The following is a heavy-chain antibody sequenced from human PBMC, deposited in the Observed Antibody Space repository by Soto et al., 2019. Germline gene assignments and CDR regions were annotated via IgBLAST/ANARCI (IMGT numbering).Heavy chain of an antibody. CDR3: PKTRGAMIYAISVYGMDV. J-gene: IGHJ6*02. V-gene: IGHV3-23*01. Sequence: EVQLLESGGGLVQPGGSLRLSCAASGFTFSSFALNWVRQAPGKGLEWVSIISGSADSTFYADSVKGRFTISRDNSKNMLYLQINSLRAEDTAVYYCPKTRGAMIYAISVYGMDVWGQGTTVTVSS. D-gene: IGHD2-8*01. CDR2: ISGSADST. CDR1: GFTFSSFA.